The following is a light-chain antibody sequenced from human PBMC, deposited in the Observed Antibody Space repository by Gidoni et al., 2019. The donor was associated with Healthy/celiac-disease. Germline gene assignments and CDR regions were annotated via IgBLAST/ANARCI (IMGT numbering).Light chain of an antibody. J-gene: IGKJ1*01. CDR3: QQSYSTPWT. CDR2: SAS. V-gene: IGKV1-39*01. Sequence: DIQMTQSPSSLSASVGDRVTITCRARQSISSYLNWYQQKPGKAPKLLIYSASSLQSGVPSRFSGSGSGTDFTLTISSLQPEDFATYYCQQSYSTPWTCGQXTKVEIK. CDR1: QSISSY.